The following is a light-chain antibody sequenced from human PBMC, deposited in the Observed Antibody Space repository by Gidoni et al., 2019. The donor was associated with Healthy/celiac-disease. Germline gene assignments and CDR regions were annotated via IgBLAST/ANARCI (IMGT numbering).Light chain of an antibody. CDR2: DDS. V-gene: IGLV3-21*02. CDR1: NIGSKS. Sequence: SYVLTQPPSGSVAPGQTARISCGGTNIGSKSVHWYQQKPGQAPVLVVYDDSDRPSGIPERFSGSNSGNTATLTISRVEAGDEADYYCQVWDSSSDLQGVFGGGTKLTVL. CDR3: QVWDSSSDLQGV. J-gene: IGLJ3*02.